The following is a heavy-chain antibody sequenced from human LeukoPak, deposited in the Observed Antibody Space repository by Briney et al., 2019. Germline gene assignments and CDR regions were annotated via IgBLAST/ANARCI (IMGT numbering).Heavy chain of an antibody. Sequence: GGSLRLSCAASGFTFSSYSMNWVSQAPGKGLGWVSSISSSSSYIYYADSVKGRFAISRDNAKNSLYLQMNSLRAEDTAVYYCARDRCGGHIAVAGPLGYWGQGTLVTVSS. CDR1: GFTFSSYS. CDR3: ARDRCGGHIAVAGPLGY. J-gene: IGHJ4*02. CDR2: ISSSSSYI. D-gene: IGHD6-19*01. V-gene: IGHV3-21*01.